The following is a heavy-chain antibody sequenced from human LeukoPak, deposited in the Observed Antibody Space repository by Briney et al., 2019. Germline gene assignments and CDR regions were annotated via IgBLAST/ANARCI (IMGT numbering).Heavy chain of an antibody. V-gene: IGHV1-2*02. CDR1: GYTFTGYY. Sequence: ASVKVSCKASGYTFTGYYMHWVRQAPGQGLEWMGWINPNSGGTSYAQKFQGRVTMTRDTSISTAYMELSRLRSDDTAVYYCARDLRHEVFDYWGQGTLVTVSS. CDR2: INPNSGGT. CDR3: ARDLRHEVFDY. J-gene: IGHJ4*02.